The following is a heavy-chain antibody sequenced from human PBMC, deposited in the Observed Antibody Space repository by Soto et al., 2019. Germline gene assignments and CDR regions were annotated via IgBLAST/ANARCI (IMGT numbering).Heavy chain of an antibody. Sequence: GASVKVSCKASGFTFSSSAVQWVRQARGQRLEWIGWIVVGSGHINYAQKFHKRLTITRDMSKRTAYMELSSLRSEDTAVYYCVAVGDSTGWYYFFDYWGQGTLVTVSS. CDR2: IVVGSGHI. V-gene: IGHV1-58*01. CDR1: GFTFSSSA. J-gene: IGHJ4*02. CDR3: VAVGDSTGWYYFFDY. D-gene: IGHD6-19*01.